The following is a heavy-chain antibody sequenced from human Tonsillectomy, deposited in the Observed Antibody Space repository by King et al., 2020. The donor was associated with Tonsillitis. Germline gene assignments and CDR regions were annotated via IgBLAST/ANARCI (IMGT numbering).Heavy chain of an antibody. CDR1: GFTFSTYG. CDR3: ARAYYYDTSRTPDY. V-gene: IGHV3-33*05. J-gene: IGHJ4*02. CDR2: ISYDGSNK. Sequence: VQLVESGGGVVQPGRSLRLSCAASGFTFSTYGIHWVRQAPGKGLEWVALISYDGSNKYYADPVRGRFTISRDTSKNTVYLQMNSLRAEDTAVYYCARAYYYDTSRTPDYWGQGNLITVSS. D-gene: IGHD3-22*01.